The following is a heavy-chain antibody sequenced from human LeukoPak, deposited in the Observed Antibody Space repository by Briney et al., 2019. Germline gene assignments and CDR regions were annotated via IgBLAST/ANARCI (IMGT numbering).Heavy chain of an antibody. Sequence: SETLSLTCTVSGVSISSYYWSWIRQPPGKGLEWIGYIYYSGSTNYNPSLKSRVTISVDTSKNQFSLKLSSVTAADTAVYYCARGYSGSYPHWGQGTLVTVSS. CDR2: IYYSGST. D-gene: IGHD1-26*01. CDR3: ARGYSGSYPH. CDR1: GVSISSYY. V-gene: IGHV4-59*12. J-gene: IGHJ4*02.